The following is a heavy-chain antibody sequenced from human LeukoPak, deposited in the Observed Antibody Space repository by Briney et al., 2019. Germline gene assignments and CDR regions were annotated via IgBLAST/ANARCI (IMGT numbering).Heavy chain of an antibody. V-gene: IGHV3-23*01. CDR3: VKAYTTSGTYLEP. CDR1: GFTFSTYA. J-gene: IGHJ4*02. CDR2: IGGNGVDT. D-gene: IGHD1-26*01. Sequence: GGSLRLSCTASGFTFSTYAMGWARQAPGKGLQWVSGIGGNGVDTYYADSAKGRFTISRDNSKNTVYLQMNSLRAEDTALYYCVKAYTTSGTYLEPWGQGTLVTVSS.